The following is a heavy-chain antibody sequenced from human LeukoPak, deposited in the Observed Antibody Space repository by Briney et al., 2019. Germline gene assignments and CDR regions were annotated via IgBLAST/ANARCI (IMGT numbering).Heavy chain of an antibody. D-gene: IGHD4-11*01. CDR1: GVSISSSNSY. CDR2: IYYSGNT. Sequence: PSETLSLTCTVSGVSISSSNSYWGWIRQPPGKGLEWIGSIYYSGNTYYNASLKSQVSISIDTSKNQFSLRLTSVTAADTAVYYCAKKKTDYSYPSSFDYWGQGTLVTVSS. CDR3: AKKKTDYSYPSSFDY. J-gene: IGHJ4*02. V-gene: IGHV4-39*01.